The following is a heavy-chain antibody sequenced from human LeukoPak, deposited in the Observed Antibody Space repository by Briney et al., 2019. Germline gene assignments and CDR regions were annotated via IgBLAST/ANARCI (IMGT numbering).Heavy chain of an antibody. CDR3: AKLAHLITIFGVVINWFDP. V-gene: IGHV3-23*01. J-gene: IGHJ5*02. CDR2: ISGSGGST. Sequence: GGSLRLSCAASGFTFSSYAMSWVRQAPGKGLEWVSAISGSGGSTYYADSVKGRFTISRDNSKNTLYLQMSSLRAEDTAVYYCAKLAHLITIFGVVINWFDPWGQGTLVTVSS. CDR1: GFTFSSYA. D-gene: IGHD3-3*01.